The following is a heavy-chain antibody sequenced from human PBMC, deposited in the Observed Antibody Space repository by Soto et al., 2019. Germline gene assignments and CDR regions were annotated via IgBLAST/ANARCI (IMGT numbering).Heavy chain of an antibody. J-gene: IGHJ4*02. CDR1: GFTFSSYA. CDR2: ISGSGGST. D-gene: IGHD6-19*01. V-gene: IGHV3-23*01. CDR3: AKDHPVEPGIAVAGTRDY. Sequence: GVLRLSCAASGFTFSSYAMSWVRQAPGKGLEWVSAISGSGGSTYYADSVKGRFTISRDNSKNTLYLQMNSLRAEDTAVYYCAKDHPVEPGIAVAGTRDYWGQGTLVTVSS.